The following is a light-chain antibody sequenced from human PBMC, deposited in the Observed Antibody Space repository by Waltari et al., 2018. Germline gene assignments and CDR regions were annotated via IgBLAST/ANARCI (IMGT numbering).Light chain of an antibody. V-gene: IGLV2-23*01. Sequence: QSALTQPASVSGSPGQSISISCTGSSSDVGNFLLLSWYQQHPGKAPKVIIYEGNKRPSGLSDRFSGSKSGNTASLTISGLQPDDEADYYRCSYVGGTSWVFGGGTKLTVL. CDR2: EGN. CDR3: CSYVGGTSWV. J-gene: IGLJ3*02. CDR1: SSDVGNFLL.